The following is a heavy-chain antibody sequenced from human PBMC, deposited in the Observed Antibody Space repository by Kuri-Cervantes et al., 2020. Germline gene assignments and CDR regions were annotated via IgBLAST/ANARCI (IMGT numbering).Heavy chain of an antibody. J-gene: IGHJ4*02. CDR3: ARSRSGGYYFDY. V-gene: IGHV1-18*01. CDR1: GYTFTSYG. Sequence: ASVKVSCKASGYTFTSYGISWVRQAPGQGLEWMGWVSAYNGNTNYAQKLQGRVTMTTDTSTSTAYMELRSLRSDDTAVYYCARSRSGGYYFDYWGQGTLVTVSS. CDR2: VSAYNGNT. D-gene: IGHD6-19*01.